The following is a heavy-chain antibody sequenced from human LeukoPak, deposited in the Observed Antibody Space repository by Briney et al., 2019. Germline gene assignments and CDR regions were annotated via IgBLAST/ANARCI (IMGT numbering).Heavy chain of an antibody. CDR2: INHSGST. V-gene: IGHV4-34*01. D-gene: IGHD3-10*01. CDR3: ARAYYPNWFDP. J-gene: IGHJ5*02. CDR1: GGSFSGYY. Sequence: PSETLSLTCAVYGGSFSGYYWSWIRQPPGKGLEWIGEINHSGSTNYNPSLKSRVTISVDTSKNQFSLKLSSVTAADTAVYYCARAYYPNWFDPWGQGTLVTVSS.